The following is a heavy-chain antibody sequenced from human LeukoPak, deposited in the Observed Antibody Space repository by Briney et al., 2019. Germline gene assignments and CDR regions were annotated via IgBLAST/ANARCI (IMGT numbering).Heavy chain of an antibody. V-gene: IGHV1-3*01. D-gene: IGHD6-19*01. CDR2: INAGNGNT. Sequence: VASVTVSCKASGYTFTSYAMHWVRQAPGQRLEWMGWINAGNGNTKYSQKFQGRVTITRDTSASTAYMELSSLRSEDTAVYYCARAPPFGGAVAGLNDYWGQGTLVTVSS. J-gene: IGHJ4*02. CDR1: GYTFTSYA. CDR3: ARAPPFGGAVAGLNDY.